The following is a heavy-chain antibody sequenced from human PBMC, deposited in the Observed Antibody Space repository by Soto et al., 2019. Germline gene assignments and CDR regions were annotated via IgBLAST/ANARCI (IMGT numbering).Heavy chain of an antibody. J-gene: IGHJ4*02. V-gene: IGHV1-46*03. CDR2: INPSGGST. Sequence: ASVKVSCKASGYTFTSYYMHWVRQAPGQGLEWMGIINPSGGSTSYEQKFQGRVSMTRDTSTSTVYMELSSLRSEDTAVYYCDRDSIPKAGYDTYYFDYWGQGTLVTVSS. D-gene: IGHD5-12*01. CDR3: DRDSIPKAGYDTYYFDY. CDR1: GYTFTSYY.